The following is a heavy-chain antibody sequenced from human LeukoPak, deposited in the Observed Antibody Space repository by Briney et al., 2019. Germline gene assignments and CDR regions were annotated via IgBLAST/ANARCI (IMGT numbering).Heavy chain of an antibody. CDR3: AKGRSGVSSAAINY. CDR2: ISGSGDST. D-gene: IGHD2-2*01. CDR1: GISVSSNY. Sequence: GGSLRLSCAASGISVSSNYMSWVRQAPGKGLEWVSTISGSGDSTYYADSVKGRFTISRDNSKNTLHLQMNSLRAEDTAVYSCAKGRSGVSSAAINYWDQGTLVTVSS. V-gene: IGHV3-23*01. J-gene: IGHJ4*02.